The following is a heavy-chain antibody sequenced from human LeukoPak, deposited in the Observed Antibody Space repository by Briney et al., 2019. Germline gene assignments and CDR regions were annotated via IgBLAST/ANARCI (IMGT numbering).Heavy chain of an antibody. CDR2: IYYSGST. V-gene: IGHV4-31*03. CDR1: GGSISSGGYY. D-gene: IGHD3-22*01. CDR3: ARGNRRYYYDSSGISDY. J-gene: IGHJ4*02. Sequence: PSETLSLTCTASGGSISSGGYYWSWIRQHPGKGLEWIGYIYYSGSTYYNPSLKSRVTISVDTSKNQFSLKLSSVTAADTAVYYCARGNRRYYYDSSGISDYWGQGTLVTVSS.